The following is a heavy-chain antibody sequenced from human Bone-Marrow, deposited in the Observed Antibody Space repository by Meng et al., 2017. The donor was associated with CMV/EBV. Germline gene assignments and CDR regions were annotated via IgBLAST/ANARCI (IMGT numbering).Heavy chain of an antibody. CDR1: GGAVSSGSYS. V-gene: IGHV4-61*01. Sequence: SETLSLTCTVSGGAVSSGSYSWSWIRQPPGKGLEWIGYINYSGNTNYNPSLKSRITISVDTSKNQFSLKLSSVTAADTAVYYCANFSYYYYGMDVWGQGTTVTVSS. CDR3: ANFSYYYYGMDV. J-gene: IGHJ6*02. CDR2: INYSGNT.